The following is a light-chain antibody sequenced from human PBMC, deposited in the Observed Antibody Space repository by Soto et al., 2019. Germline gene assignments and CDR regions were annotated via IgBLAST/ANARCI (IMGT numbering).Light chain of an antibody. V-gene: IGKV1-5*01. J-gene: IGKJ4*01. CDR2: DAS. CDR3: QKYNNYPLT. CDR1: QSISSW. Sequence: DIQMTQSPSTLSASVGDRVTITCRASQSISSWLAWYQQKPGKAPNLLIYDASSLESGVPSRFSGSGSGTEFTLTISSLQPDDFATYYCQKYNNYPLTFGGGTKVDI.